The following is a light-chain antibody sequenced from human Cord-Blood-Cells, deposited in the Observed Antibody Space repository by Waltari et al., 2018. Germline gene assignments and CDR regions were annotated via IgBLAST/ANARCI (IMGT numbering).Light chain of an antibody. CDR2: AAS. Sequence: DIQMTQSPSSLSASVGDRVTIPCRASQGISNYLAWYQQKPGKVPKLLIYAASTLQSGVPSRFSGSGSGTDFTLTISSLQPEDVATYYCQKYNSAFWAFGQGTKVEIK. CDR3: QKYNSAFWA. J-gene: IGKJ1*01. V-gene: IGKV1-27*01. CDR1: QGISNY.